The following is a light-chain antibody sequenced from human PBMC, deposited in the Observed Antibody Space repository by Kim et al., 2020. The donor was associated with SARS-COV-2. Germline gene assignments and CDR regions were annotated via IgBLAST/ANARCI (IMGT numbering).Light chain of an antibody. CDR2: DAS. Sequence: LSLSPGERATLSCRASQSVSSYLAWYQQKPGQAPRLLIYDASNRATGIPARFSGSGSGTDFTLTISSLEPEDFAVYYCQQRSNWFTFGQGTKLEI. J-gene: IGKJ2*01. CDR3: QQRSNWFT. V-gene: IGKV3-11*01. CDR1: QSVSSY.